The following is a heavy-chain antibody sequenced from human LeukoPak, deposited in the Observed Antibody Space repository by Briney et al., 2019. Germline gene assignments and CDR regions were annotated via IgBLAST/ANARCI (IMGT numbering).Heavy chain of an antibody. D-gene: IGHD2-2*01. CDR1: GLTFSSYE. CDR3: ARERPELPAAMPYYYYGMDV. J-gene: IGHJ6*04. V-gene: IGHV3-48*03. Sequence: GGSLRLSCAASGLTFSSYEMNWVRQAPGKGLEWVSYISSSGSTIYYADSEKGRFTISRDNAKNSLYLQMNSLRAEDTAVYYCARERPELPAAMPYYYYGMDVWGKGTTVTVSS. CDR2: ISSSGSTI.